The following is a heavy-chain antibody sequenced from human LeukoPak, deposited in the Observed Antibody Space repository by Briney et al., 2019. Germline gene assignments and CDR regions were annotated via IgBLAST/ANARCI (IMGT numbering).Heavy chain of an antibody. D-gene: IGHD6-19*01. V-gene: IGHV4-34*01. J-gene: IGHJ5*01. CDR3: ARGQIAVAARWVDC. CDR2: INHSGST. Sequence: KPSETLSLTCTVYGGSFSGYYWSWIRQPPGKGLEWIGEINHSGSTNYNPSLKSRVTISVDTSKNQFSLKLSSVTAADTAVYYCARGQIAVAARWVDCWGQGTLVTVSS. CDR1: GGSFSGYY.